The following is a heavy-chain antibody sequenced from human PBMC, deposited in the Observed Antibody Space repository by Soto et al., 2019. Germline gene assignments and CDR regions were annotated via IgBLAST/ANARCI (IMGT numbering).Heavy chain of an antibody. V-gene: IGHV4-31*03. J-gene: IGHJ6*03. D-gene: IGHD4-17*01. CDR1: GGSISSGCYY. CDR2: IYYSGST. CDR3: ARVYGDYPYYYYYYMDV. Sequence: SETLSLTCTVSGGSISSGCYYWSWIRQHPGKGMEWIGYIYYSGSTYYNPSLKSRVTISVDTSKNQFSLKLSSVTAADTAVYYCARVYGDYPYYYYYYMDVWGKGTTVTVSS.